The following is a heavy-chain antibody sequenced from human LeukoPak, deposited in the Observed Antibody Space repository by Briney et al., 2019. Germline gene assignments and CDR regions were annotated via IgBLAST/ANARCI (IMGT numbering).Heavy chain of an antibody. J-gene: IGHJ5*02. CDR1: GGSISSHY. CDR3: ARGGFEGLLWFGELSYWFDP. CDR2: IYYSGST. V-gene: IGHV4-59*11. Sequence: SETLSLTCTVSGGSISSHYWSWIRPPPGKGLEWIGYIYYSGSTNYNPSLKSRVTISVDTSKNQFSLKLSSVTAADTAVYYCARGGFEGLLWFGELSYWFDPWGQGTLVTVSS. D-gene: IGHD3-10*01.